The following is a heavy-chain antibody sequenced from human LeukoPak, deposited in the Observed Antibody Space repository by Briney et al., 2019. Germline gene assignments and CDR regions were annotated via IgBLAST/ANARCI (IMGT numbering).Heavy chain of an antibody. CDR1: GYTFTSYG. CDR2: ISAYNGNT. Sequence: GASVKVSCKASGYTFTSYGISWVRQAPGQGLEWMGWISAYNGNTNYAQKLQGRVTMTTDTSTNTAYMELRSLRSDDTAVYYCARDSLVIPYYDLWSGYYRALHYWGQGTLVTVSS. J-gene: IGHJ4*02. CDR3: ARDSLVIPYYDLWSGYYRALHY. D-gene: IGHD3-3*01. V-gene: IGHV1-18*01.